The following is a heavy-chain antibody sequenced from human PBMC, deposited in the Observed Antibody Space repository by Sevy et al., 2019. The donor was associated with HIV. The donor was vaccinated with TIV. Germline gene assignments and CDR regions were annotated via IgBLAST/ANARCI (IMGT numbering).Heavy chain of an antibody. D-gene: IGHD3-10*01. J-gene: IGHJ4*02. CDR2: IWHDGNYK. V-gene: IGHV3-33*01. Sequence: GGSLRLSCGASGFAFSRYGMHWVRQAPGKGLEWVAVIWHDGNYKYYTDSVKGRFTISRDNSKNTLYLQMNSLRGDDSAVYFCARDPLYYSHRDSYRLIYYFDYWGQGTRVTVSS. CDR1: GFAFSRYG. CDR3: ARDPLYYSHRDSYRLIYYFDY.